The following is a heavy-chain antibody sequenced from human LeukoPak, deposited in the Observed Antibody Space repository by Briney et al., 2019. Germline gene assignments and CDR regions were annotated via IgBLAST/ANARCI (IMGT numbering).Heavy chain of an antibody. CDR3: ARLFAIRGVTPDYYYYYMDV. Sequence: GESLKISCKGSGYSFTNYWIGWVRQMPGKGLEWMGIIYPADSDTRYSPSFQGQVTISADKSISTAYLQWSSLKASDTAMYYCARLFAIRGVTPDYYYYYMDVWGKGTTATISS. V-gene: IGHV5-51*01. D-gene: IGHD3-10*01. J-gene: IGHJ6*03. CDR1: GYSFTNYW. CDR2: IYPADSDT.